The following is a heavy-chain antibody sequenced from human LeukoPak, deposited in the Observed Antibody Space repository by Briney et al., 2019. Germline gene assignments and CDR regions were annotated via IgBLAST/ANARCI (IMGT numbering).Heavy chain of an antibody. V-gene: IGHV4-39*01. CDR2: IYYSGST. J-gene: IGHJ4*02. CDR3: ARHADCSSTSCYSEFDY. Sequence: SETLSLTCTVSGGSISSSSYYWGWIRQPPGKGLEWIGSIYYSGSTYYNPSLKSRVTISVDTSKNQFSLKLSSVTAADTAVHYCARHADCSSTSCYSEFDYWGQGTLVTVSS. D-gene: IGHD2-2*01. CDR1: GGSISSSSYY.